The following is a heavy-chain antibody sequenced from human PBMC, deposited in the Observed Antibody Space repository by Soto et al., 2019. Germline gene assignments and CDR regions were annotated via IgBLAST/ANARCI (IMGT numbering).Heavy chain of an antibody. CDR2: ISSSSSYI. J-gene: IGHJ6*03. CDR3: ARTTYYDFWSGYSNYYMDV. V-gene: IGHV3-21*01. Sequence: GGSLRLSCAASGFTFSSYSMNWVRQAPGKGLEWVSSISSSSSYIYYADSVKGRFTISRENAKNSLYLQMNSLRAEDTAVYYCARTTYYDFWSGYSNYYMDVWGKGTTVTVSS. CDR1: GFTFSSYS. D-gene: IGHD3-3*01.